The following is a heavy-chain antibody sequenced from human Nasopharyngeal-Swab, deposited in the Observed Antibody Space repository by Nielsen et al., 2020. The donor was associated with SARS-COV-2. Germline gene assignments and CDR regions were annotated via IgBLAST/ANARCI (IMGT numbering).Heavy chain of an antibody. CDR1: GGTFSSYA. Sequence: SVKVCKASGGTFSSYAISWVRQAPGQGLEWMGGIIPIFGTANYAQKFQGRVTITADESTSTAYMELSSLRSEDTAVYYCARDTRITIFGVVISSYYYYYGMDVWGQGTTVTVSS. J-gene: IGHJ6*02. CDR2: IIPIFGTA. V-gene: IGHV1-69*13. D-gene: IGHD3-3*01. CDR3: ARDTRITIFGVVISSYYYYYGMDV.